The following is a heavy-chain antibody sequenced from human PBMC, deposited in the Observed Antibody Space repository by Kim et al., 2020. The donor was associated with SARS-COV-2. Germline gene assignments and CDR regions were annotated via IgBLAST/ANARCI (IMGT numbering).Heavy chain of an antibody. CDR3: AKDHKLRFLEWLSFGGYFDY. D-gene: IGHD3-3*01. CDR1: GFTFGDYA. J-gene: IGHJ4*02. CDR2: ISWNSGSI. Sequence: GGSLRLSCVASGFTFGDYAMHWVRQAPGKGLEWVSGISWNSGSIGYADSVKGRFTISRDNAKNSLYLQMNSLRAEDTALYYCAKDHKLRFLEWLSFGGYFDYWGQGTLVTVSS. V-gene: IGHV3-9*01.